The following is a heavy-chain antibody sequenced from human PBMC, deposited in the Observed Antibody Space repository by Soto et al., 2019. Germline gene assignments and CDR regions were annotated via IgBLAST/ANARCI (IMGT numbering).Heavy chain of an antibody. Sequence: ASVKVSCKASGYTFTGYYMHWVRQAPGQGLEWMGWINPNSGGTNYAQKFQGWVTMTRDTSISTAYMELSRLRSDDTAVYYCAGVTMVRGDDAFDIWGQGTMVTVAS. CDR2: INPNSGGT. V-gene: IGHV1-2*04. CDR1: GYTFTGYY. J-gene: IGHJ3*02. CDR3: AGVTMVRGDDAFDI. D-gene: IGHD3-10*01.